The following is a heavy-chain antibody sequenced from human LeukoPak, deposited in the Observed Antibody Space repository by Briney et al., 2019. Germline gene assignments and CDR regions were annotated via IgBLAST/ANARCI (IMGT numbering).Heavy chain of an antibody. D-gene: IGHD3-10*01. Sequence: PSETLSLTCTVSGESISGFYWTWIRQPPGKGLEWIGYIYYSGSTNYNPSLKSRVTISVDTSKNQFSLKLTSVTAADTAVYYCARSGASHYYYYMDVWGKGTTVTVSS. V-gene: IGHV4-59*08. CDR2: IYYSGST. CDR1: GESISGFY. CDR3: ARSGASHYYYYMDV. J-gene: IGHJ6*03.